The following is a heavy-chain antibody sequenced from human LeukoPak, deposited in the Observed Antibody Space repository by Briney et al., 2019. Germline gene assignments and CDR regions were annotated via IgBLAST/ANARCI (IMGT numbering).Heavy chain of an antibody. CDR2: ISAYNGNT. CDR3: ARDEVYYDSSGYYGVFDY. Sequence: GASVKVSCKASGYTFTSYGISWVRQAPGQGLEWMGWISAYNGNTNYAQKLQGRVTMTTDTSTSTAYMELRSLRSDDTAVYYCARDEVYYDSSGYYGVFDYWGQGTLVTVSS. J-gene: IGHJ4*02. CDR1: GYTFTSYG. V-gene: IGHV1-18*01. D-gene: IGHD3-22*01.